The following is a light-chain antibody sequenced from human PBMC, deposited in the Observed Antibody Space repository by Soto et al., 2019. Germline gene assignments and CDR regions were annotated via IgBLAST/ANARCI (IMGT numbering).Light chain of an antibody. J-gene: IGKJ4*01. CDR1: QSVSSN. Sequence: VMTQSPATLSMSPWESATLSCRASQSVSSNLAWYQQKPGQAPRLLFDGASTRATGIPARFSGSGSGTDVTLTISSLQSEDFAVDYCHQYDYWPLTFGGGTKVDIK. CDR3: HQYDYWPLT. V-gene: IGKV3D-15*01. CDR2: GAS.